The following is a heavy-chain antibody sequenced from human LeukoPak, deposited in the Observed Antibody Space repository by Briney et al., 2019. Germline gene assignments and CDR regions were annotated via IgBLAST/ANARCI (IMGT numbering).Heavy chain of an antibody. D-gene: IGHD6-19*01. V-gene: IGHV3-23*01. J-gene: IGHJ4*02. CDR2: LSRTGSDT. Sequence: GGSLRLSRAASGFTFSSHGMSWVRQAPGRGLEWVSSLSRTGSDTYYADSVKGRYTVSRDNSKSTLYLQMDSVRVEDTAVYYCAKIAVTGLCYFDYWGQGTLVTVSS. CDR3: AKIAVTGLCYFDY. CDR1: GFTFSSHG.